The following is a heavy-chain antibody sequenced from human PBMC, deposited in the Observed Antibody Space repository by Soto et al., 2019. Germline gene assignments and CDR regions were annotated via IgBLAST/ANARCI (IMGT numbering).Heavy chain of an antibody. D-gene: IGHD6-6*01. V-gene: IGHV1-69*01. CDR3: AREGGYSSSPEDYYCGMDV. Sequence: QVQLVQSGAEVKKPGSSVKVSCKASGGTFSSYAISWVRQAPGQGLEWMGGIIPIFGTANYAQKFQGRVTITADESTSTADRGRSSLRSEDTAVYYCAREGGYSSSPEDYYCGMDVWGQGTTVTVPS. CDR1: GGTFSSYA. CDR2: IIPIFGTA. J-gene: IGHJ6*02.